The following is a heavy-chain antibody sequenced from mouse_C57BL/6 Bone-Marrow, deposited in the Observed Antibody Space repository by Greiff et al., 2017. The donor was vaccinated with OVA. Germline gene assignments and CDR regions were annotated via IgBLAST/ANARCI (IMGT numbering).Heavy chain of an antibody. D-gene: IGHD2-2*01. CDR2: IRNKANNHAT. J-gene: IGHJ3*01. V-gene: IGHV6-6*01. Sequence: EVQLQESGGGLVQPGGSMKLSCAASGFTFSDAWMDWVRQSPEKGLEWVAEIRNKANNHATYYAESVKGRFTISRDDSKSSVYLQMNSLRAEDTGIYYCTRPGGYGWFAYWGQGTLVTVSA. CDR3: TRPGGYGWFAY. CDR1: GFTFSDAW.